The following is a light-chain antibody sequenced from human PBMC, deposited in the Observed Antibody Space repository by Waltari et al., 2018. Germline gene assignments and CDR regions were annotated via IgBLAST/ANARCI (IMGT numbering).Light chain of an antibody. Sequence: QSVMTQPPSASGTPGQRVTTPCAGSSPNIGNTHVNWYQPLPGTAPKLLIYRNNQRPSGVPDRFSVSKSGTSASLAISGLRSEDEADYYCGGWDDSLNGWVFGGGTKLTVL. V-gene: IGLV1-47*01. CDR1: SPNIGNTH. J-gene: IGLJ3*02. CDR2: RNN. CDR3: GGWDDSLNGWV.